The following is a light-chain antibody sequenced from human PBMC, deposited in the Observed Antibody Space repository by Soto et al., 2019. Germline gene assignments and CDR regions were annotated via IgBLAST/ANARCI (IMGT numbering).Light chain of an antibody. Sequence: QAVVTQPPSVSGAPGQRVTVSCTGTSSNIGAGFDVHWYQQLPGAAPKLLIFGNSNRPSGVPDRFSGSKSCITASLAITGLQAEDEASYYCQSFDSSPNVFYVFGTGTKLTVL. CDR3: QSFDSSPNVFYV. J-gene: IGLJ1*01. V-gene: IGLV1-40*01. CDR2: GNS. CDR1: SSNIGAGFD.